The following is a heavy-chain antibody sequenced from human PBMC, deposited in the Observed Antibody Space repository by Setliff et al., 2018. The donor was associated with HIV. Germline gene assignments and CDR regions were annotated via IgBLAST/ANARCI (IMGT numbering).Heavy chain of an antibody. CDR2: IIPIFGTL. V-gene: IGHV1-69*13. CDR1: GGTFSSYG. Sequence: SVKVSCKASGGTFSSYGINWVRQAPGQGLEWMGGIIPIFGTLNYAQKFQGRITITADESTSTAYMELSSLRSEDTAVYYCARGDYGSGSYYPYYFYYGMDVWGQGTTVTVSS. D-gene: IGHD3-10*01. J-gene: IGHJ6*02. CDR3: ARGDYGSGSYYPYYFYYGMDV.